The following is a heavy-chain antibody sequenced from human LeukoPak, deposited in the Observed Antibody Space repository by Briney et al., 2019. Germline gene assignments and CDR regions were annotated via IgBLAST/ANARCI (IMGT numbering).Heavy chain of an antibody. V-gene: IGHV1-8*03. CDR2: MDPNSGNA. CDR1: GYTFTGYY. Sequence: GASVKVSCKASGYTFTGYYMHWVRQAAGQGLEWMGWMDPNSGNAGYAQKFQGRVALTRDTSISTAYMELRSLRSEDTAMYYCARSYCSGGSCSHDYGDFWGQGTLLTVSS. D-gene: IGHD2-15*01. CDR3: ARSYCSGGSCSHDYGDF. J-gene: IGHJ4*02.